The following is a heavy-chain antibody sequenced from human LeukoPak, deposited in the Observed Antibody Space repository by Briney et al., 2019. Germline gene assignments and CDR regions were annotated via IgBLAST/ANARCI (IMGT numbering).Heavy chain of an antibody. CDR3: AKCSSTSCGRDIVVVVAAKGVYYFDY. CDR2: ISGSGGST. D-gene: IGHD2-15*01. CDR1: GFTFSSYG. J-gene: IGHJ4*02. V-gene: IGHV3-23*01. Sequence: GTLRLSCAASGFTFSSYGMSWVRQAPGKGLEWVSAISGSGGSTYYADSVKGRFTISRDNSKNTLYLQMNSLRAEDTAVYYCAKCSSTSCGRDIVVVVAAKGVYYFDYWGQGTLVTVSS.